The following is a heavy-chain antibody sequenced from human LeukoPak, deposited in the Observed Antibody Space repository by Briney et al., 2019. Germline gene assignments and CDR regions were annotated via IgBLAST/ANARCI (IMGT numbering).Heavy chain of an antibody. D-gene: IGHD6-13*01. Sequence: GGSLRLSCAASGFTFSRYWMHWVRQAPGKGLVWVSRINSDGSSTTYADSVKGRFTISRDNAKSTLYLQMNSLRAEDTAVYYCARDALGGIAAAGVDWFDPWGQGTLVTVSS. CDR3: ARDALGGIAAAGVDWFDP. CDR2: INSDGSST. V-gene: IGHV3-74*01. CDR1: GFTFSRYW. J-gene: IGHJ5*02.